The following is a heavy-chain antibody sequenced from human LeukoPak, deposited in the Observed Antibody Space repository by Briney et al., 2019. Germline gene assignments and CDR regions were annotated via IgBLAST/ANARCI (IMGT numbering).Heavy chain of an antibody. V-gene: IGHV4-61*01. CDR3: ARDRDYDRAFDI. CDR1: GGSITGSSYY. Sequence: SETLSLTCTISGGSITGSSYYWGWIRQSPGKGLEWIGYIYYSGTTNYNPSLKSRVTISVDTSKKQFSLRLTSVTAADTAVYYCARDRDYDRAFDIWGQGTMVTVSS. CDR2: IYYSGTT. D-gene: IGHD3-22*01. J-gene: IGHJ3*02.